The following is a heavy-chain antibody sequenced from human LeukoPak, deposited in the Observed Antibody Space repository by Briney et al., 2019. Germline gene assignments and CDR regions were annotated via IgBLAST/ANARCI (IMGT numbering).Heavy chain of an antibody. J-gene: IGHJ4*02. CDR1: GGSISSTTYY. V-gene: IGHV4-39*01. CDR3: ARLWSGLRPPDY. D-gene: IGHD3-3*01. Sequence: PSETLSLTCTVSGGSISSTTYYWGWIRQPPGKGLEWIGSVYYRGNTYYNPSLKSPVTISVVTSKSQFSLRLNSVTAADTSVYYCARLWSGLRPPDYWGQGTLVTVSS. CDR2: VYYRGNT.